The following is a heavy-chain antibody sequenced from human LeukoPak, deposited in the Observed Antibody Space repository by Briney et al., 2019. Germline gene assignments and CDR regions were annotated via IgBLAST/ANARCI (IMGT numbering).Heavy chain of an antibody. J-gene: IGHJ4*02. D-gene: IGHD6-19*01. CDR3: ARRGRPIEYPSGWYGDFDY. V-gene: IGHV1-18*01. CDR2: IDTHIGNT. Sequence: ASVKVSCKASGYTFAQYSISWVRQAPGQGLEWMGWIDTHIGNTYYAQKFQGRVAMTADISTATASMELRSLRSDDTAVYYCARRGRPIEYPSGWYGDFDYWGQGTLVTVSS. CDR1: GYTFAQYS.